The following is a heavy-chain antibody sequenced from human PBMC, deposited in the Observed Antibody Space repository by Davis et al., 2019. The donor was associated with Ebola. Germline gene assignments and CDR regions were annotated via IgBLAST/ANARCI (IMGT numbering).Heavy chain of an antibody. CDR1: GDSVSSNSGA. CDR3: ARYTWNNRVFDP. Sequence: HSQTLSLTCVFSGDSVSSNSGAWNWIRQSPSRGLEWLGRTYYASKWYHDYAVSVKSRLIINLDTSKNQFSLQLNSVTPEDTAVYYCARYTWNNRVFDPWGQGTLVTVSS. V-gene: IGHV6-1*01. J-gene: IGHJ5*02. D-gene: IGHD1/OR15-1a*01. CDR2: TYYASKWYH.